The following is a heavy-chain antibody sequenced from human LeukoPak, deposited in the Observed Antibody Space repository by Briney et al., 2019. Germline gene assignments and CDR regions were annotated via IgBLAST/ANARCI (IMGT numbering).Heavy chain of an antibody. CDR1: GGSFSGYY. J-gene: IGHJ4*02. Sequence: SETLSLTCAVYGGSFSGYYWSWIRQPPGKGLEWIGEINHSGSTNYNPSLKSRVTISVDTSKNQFSLKLSSVTAEDTAVYYCAREYSSSLGEYYFDYWGQGTLVTVSS. D-gene: IGHD6-13*01. V-gene: IGHV4-34*01. CDR3: AREYSSSLGEYYFDY. CDR2: INHSGST.